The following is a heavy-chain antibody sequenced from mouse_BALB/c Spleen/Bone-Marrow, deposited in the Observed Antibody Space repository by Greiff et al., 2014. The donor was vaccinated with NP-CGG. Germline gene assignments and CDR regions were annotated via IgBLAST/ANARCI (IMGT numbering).Heavy chain of an antibody. CDR1: GFTFSSFG. J-gene: IGHJ2*01. CDR2: ISSGSSTI. Sequence: EVQLVESGGGLVQPGGSRKLSCAASGFTFSSFGMHWVRQAPEKGLEWVAYISSGSSTIYYADTVKGRFTISRDNPKNALFLQMTSLRSEDTAMNYCARSNWIYYFDYWGQGTTLTVSS. CDR3: ARSNWIYYFDY. V-gene: IGHV5-17*02. D-gene: IGHD4-1*01.